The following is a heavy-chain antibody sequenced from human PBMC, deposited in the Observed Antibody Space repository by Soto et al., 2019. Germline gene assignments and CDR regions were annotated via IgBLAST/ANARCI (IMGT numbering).Heavy chain of an antibody. J-gene: IGHJ2*01. D-gene: IGHD2-21*01. Sequence: EVQLLESGGGLVQPGGSLRLSCAASGFTFSSYAMNWVRQAPGKGPEWVSAIRGSGDGTYYADSVRGRFTSSRDDSKNTLYLQMNRLGAEDTVIYYCAAGRSVNCGAGCWYWYFDLWGRGTMVTVSS. V-gene: IGHV3-23*01. CDR2: IRGSGDGT. CDR3: AAGRSVNCGAGCWYWYFDL. CDR1: GFTFSSYA.